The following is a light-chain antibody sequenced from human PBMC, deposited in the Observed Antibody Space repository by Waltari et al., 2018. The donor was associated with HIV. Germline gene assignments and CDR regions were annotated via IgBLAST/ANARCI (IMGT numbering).Light chain of an antibody. CDR1: QSVSSN. CDR3: QQYSNWPLT. J-gene: IGKJ3*01. CDR2: GAS. V-gene: IGKV3-15*01. Sequence: EIVMTHSPATLSVSPGDRATLSCRASQSVSSNLAWYQRKSGQAPRLLIYGASTRATGIPARFSGSGSGTEFTLTISSLQSEDFAVYYCQQYSNWPLTFGPGTKVDI.